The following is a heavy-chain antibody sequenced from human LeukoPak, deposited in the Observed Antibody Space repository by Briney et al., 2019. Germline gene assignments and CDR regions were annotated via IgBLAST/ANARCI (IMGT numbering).Heavy chain of an antibody. J-gene: IGHJ4*02. CDR3: ARAGTTTIDLDY. V-gene: IGHV4-59*01. Sequence: SETLSLTCTVSGGSISSYYWSWVRQPPGKGLEWIGYINHIGSTHYNPSLKSRVTISVDTSKNHFSLKMGSVTAADTAVYYCARAGTTTIDLDYWGQGTLVTVSS. D-gene: IGHD2/OR15-2a*01. CDR1: GGSISSYY. CDR2: INHIGST.